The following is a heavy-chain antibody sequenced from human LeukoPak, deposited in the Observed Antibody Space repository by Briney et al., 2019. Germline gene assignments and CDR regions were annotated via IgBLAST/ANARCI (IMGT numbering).Heavy chain of an antibody. D-gene: IGHD1-14*01. V-gene: IGHV4-59*08. J-gene: IGHJ3*02. CDR3: ARHYHRLDAFDI. CDR1: GGSISSYY. Sequence: SETLSLTCTVPGGSISSYYWSWIRQPPGKGLEWIGYIYYNGSTNYNPSLKSRVSISVDTSKNQFSLKLSSVTAADTAVYYCARHYHRLDAFDIWGQGTMVTVSS. CDR2: IYYNGST.